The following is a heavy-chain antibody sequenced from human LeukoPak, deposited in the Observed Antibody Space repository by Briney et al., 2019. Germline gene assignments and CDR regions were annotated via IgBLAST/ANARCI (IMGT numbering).Heavy chain of an antibody. CDR3: ARGEMATTDLDY. CDR1: GRSIISYY. V-gene: IGHV4-59*01. CDR2: IYYSGST. D-gene: IGHD5-24*01. Sequence: TQTLSLTCSVSGRSIISYYWSSIRQPPGKGLEWVGYIYYSGSTNYNPSLNSRVTISVDTSKNQFSLDLSSVTAADTAVYYCARGEMATTDLDYWGQGTLVTVSS. J-gene: IGHJ4*02.